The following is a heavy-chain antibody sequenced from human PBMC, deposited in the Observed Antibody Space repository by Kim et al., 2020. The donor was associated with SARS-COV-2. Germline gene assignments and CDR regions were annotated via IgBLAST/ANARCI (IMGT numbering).Heavy chain of an antibody. V-gene: IGHV3-23*01. J-gene: IGHJ5*02. CDR3: AKVSSSSWLYNWFDP. D-gene: IGHD6-13*01. Sequence: SVKGPFTISRDHSKNTLYLQMNSLRAEDTAVYYCAKVSSSSWLYNWFDPWGQGALVTVSS.